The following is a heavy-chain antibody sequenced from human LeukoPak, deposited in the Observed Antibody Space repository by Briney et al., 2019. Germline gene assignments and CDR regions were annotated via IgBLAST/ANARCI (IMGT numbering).Heavy chain of an antibody. CDR2: IRSKANSYAT. CDR1: GFTFSGSA. J-gene: IGHJ4*02. CDR3: TSRFLVGAIDSDY. Sequence: PGGSLRLSCAASGFTFSGSAMHWVRQASGKGLELVGRIRSKANSYATAYAASVKGRFTISRDDSKNTAYLQMNSLKTEDTAVYYCTSRFLVGAIDSDYWGQGTLVTVSS. V-gene: IGHV3-73*01. D-gene: IGHD1-26*01.